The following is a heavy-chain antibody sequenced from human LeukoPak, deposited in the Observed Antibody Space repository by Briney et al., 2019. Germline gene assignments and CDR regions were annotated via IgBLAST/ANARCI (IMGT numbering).Heavy chain of an antibody. CDR3: AKDGAAARKDYYYYYMDV. Sequence: GGSLRLSCAASGFTFSSYAMHWVRLAPGKGLEWVAVISYDGSNKYYADSVKGRFTISRDNSKNTLYLQVNSLRAEDTAVYYCAKDGAAARKDYYYYYMDVWGKGTTVTVSS. J-gene: IGHJ6*03. D-gene: IGHD6-13*01. V-gene: IGHV3-30-3*01. CDR1: GFTFSSYA. CDR2: ISYDGSNK.